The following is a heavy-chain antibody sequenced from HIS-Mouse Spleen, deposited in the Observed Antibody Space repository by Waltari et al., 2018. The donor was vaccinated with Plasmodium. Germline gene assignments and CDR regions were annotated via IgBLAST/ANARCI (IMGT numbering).Heavy chain of an antibody. CDR3: ARGQLGIDAFDI. D-gene: IGHD7-27*01. CDR2: INHSGST. V-gene: IGHV4-34*01. CDR1: GGSFSGYY. J-gene: IGHJ3*02. Sequence: QVQLQQWGAGLLKPSETLSLTCAVYGGSFSGYYWSWIRQPPGKGLEWMGEINHSGSTNYNTTLKSRVTISVDTPKNQFSLKLGSVTAADTAVYYCARGQLGIDAFDIWGQGTMVTVSS.